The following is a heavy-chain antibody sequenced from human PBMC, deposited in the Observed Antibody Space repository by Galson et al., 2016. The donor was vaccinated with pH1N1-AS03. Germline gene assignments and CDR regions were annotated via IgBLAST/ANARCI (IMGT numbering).Heavy chain of an antibody. V-gene: IGHV5-10-1*01. Sequence: QSGAEVKKPGESLRISCKGSGYSFTNYWINWVRQMPGKGLEWMGRFDPSDSHTSYSPSFQGHVTFSADKSINTAYLQWSSLKSSDTAIYYCARGYSGFGFVYWGQGTLVT. CDR3: ARGYSGFGFVY. D-gene: IGHD5-12*01. CDR1: GYSFTNYW. CDR2: FDPSDSHT. J-gene: IGHJ4*02.